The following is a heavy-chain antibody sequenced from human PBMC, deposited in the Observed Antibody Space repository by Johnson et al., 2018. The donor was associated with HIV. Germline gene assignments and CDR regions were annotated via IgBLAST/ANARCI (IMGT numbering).Heavy chain of an antibody. V-gene: IGHV3-30*04. CDR1: GFIFSGSA. Sequence: QVQVVESGGGVVQPGRSLRLSCAASGFIFSGSAMHWVRQAPGKGLEWVAVISYDGSNKYYADSVKGRFTISRDNSKNTLYLQMNSLKTEDTAVYYCTTARNRLWSSSGWAGLWAFDIWGQGTMVTVSS. CDR2: ISYDGSNK. J-gene: IGHJ3*02. CDR3: TTARNRLWSSSGWAGLWAFDI. D-gene: IGHD6-19*01.